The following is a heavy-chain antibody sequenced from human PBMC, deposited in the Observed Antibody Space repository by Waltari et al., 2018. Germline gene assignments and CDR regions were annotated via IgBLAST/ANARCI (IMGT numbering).Heavy chain of an antibody. V-gene: IGHV1-3*01. CDR3: ASSRGITIFGVVIRDAFDI. Sequence: QVQLVQSGAEVKKPGASVKVSCKASGYTFTSYAMHWVRQAPGQRLEWMGWINAGNGNTKYSQKFQGRGTITRDTSASTAYMELSSLRSEDTAVYYCASSRGITIFGVVIRDAFDIWGQGTMVTVSS. D-gene: IGHD3-3*01. CDR1: GYTFTSYA. CDR2: INAGNGNT. J-gene: IGHJ3*02.